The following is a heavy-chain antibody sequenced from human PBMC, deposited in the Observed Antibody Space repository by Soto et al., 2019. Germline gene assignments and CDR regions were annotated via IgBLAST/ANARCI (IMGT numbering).Heavy chain of an antibody. J-gene: IGHJ5*02. CDR1: GFSLSTSGVG. CDR2: IYWDDDK. Sequence: QITLKESGPTLVKPTQTLTLTCTFSGFSLSTSGVGVGWIRQPPGKALEWLALIYWDDDKRYSPSLKSRLTTTKDASKNQVVITMTNMDPVDTATYCCAPSYDSSGYYHQNWFDPWGQGTLVTVSS. CDR3: APSYDSSGYYHQNWFDP. V-gene: IGHV2-5*02. D-gene: IGHD3-22*01.